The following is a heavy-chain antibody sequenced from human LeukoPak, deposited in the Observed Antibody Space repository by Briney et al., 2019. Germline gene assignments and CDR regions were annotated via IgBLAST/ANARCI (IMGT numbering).Heavy chain of an antibody. CDR2: MNPNSGNT. V-gene: IGHV1-8*01. CDR3: ARASPLSKLRYFDWSHYYGMDV. D-gene: IGHD3-9*01. Sequence: GASVKVSCKVSGYTLTELSMHWVRQATGQGLEWMGWMNPNSGNTGYAQKFQGRVTMTRNTSISTAYMELSSLRSEDTAVYYCARASPLSKLRYFDWSHYYGMDVWGQGTTVTVSS. CDR1: GYTLTELS. J-gene: IGHJ6*02.